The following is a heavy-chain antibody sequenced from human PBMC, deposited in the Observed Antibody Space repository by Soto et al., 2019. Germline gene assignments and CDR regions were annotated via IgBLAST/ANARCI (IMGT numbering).Heavy chain of an antibody. CDR3: ASTLYGDNVDY. Sequence: QVQLVQSGAEVKKPGASVKVSCKASGYTFTSYDINWVRQATGQGLEWMGWMNPKSGNKGYAQKFQGRVTMTSNTSISTAYMKLSSLRSEDTALYYFASTLYGDNVDYWGQGTLVTVSS. J-gene: IGHJ4*02. V-gene: IGHV1-8*01. D-gene: IGHD4-17*01. CDR1: GYTFTSYD. CDR2: MNPKSGNK.